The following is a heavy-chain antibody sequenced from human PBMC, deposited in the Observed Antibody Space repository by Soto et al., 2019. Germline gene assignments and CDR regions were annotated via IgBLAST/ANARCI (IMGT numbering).Heavy chain of an antibody. Sequence: TLSLTCAVSGGSISSGGYSWSWIRQPPGKGLEWIGYIYHSGSTYYNPSLKSRVTISVDRSKTQFSLKLSSVTAADTAVYSCARDRLGYCSSTSCFLAPHYYYYGMDVWGQGTTVTVSS. V-gene: IGHV4-30-2*01. J-gene: IGHJ6*02. CDR3: ARDRLGYCSSTSCFLAPHYYYYGMDV. CDR2: IYHSGST. CDR1: GGSISSGGYS. D-gene: IGHD2-2*01.